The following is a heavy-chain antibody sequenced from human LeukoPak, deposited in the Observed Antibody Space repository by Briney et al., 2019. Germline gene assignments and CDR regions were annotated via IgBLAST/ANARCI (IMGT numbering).Heavy chain of an antibody. V-gene: IGHV3-48*03. Sequence: PGGSLRLSCVASGFSFNTYEMNWVRQAPGRGLEWISYISVGGSDEDYADSVKGRFSVSRDNAKNSLFLQMNSLRVGDTVVYYCARDVGFNNGWPAWGQGTLVTVSS. J-gene: IGHJ5*02. CDR2: ISVGGSDE. CDR3: ARDVGFNNGWPA. D-gene: IGHD6-19*01. CDR1: GFSFNTYE.